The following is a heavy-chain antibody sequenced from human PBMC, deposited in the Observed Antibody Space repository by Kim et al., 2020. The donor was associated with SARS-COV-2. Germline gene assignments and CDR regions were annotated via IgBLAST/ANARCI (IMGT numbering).Heavy chain of an antibody. CDR1: GFTFSRRA. D-gene: IGHD6-19*01. CDR3: AKDQPSSGWPTFDS. Sequence: GSLRLSCAASGFTFSRRAMSWVRQVPGKGLEWIASVNNNNNPYYADSVKGRFTVSRDITKDTLYLQMNSLRADVTALYYCAKDQPSSGWPTFDSWGQGTLVAVSS. V-gene: IGHV3-23*05. J-gene: IGHJ4*02. CDR2: VNNNNNP.